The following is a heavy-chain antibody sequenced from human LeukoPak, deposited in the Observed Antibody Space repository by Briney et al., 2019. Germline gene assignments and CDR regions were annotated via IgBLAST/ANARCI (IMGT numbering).Heavy chain of an antibody. CDR3: AKLSIGDYFDY. CDR1: GFTFDDYA. J-gene: IGHJ4*02. V-gene: IGHV3-9*01. CDR2: ISWNSGSI. Sequence: GGSLRLSCAASGFTFDDYAMHWVRQAPGKGLEWVSGISWNSGSIGYADSVKGRFTISRDNAKNSLYLQMNSLRAEDTALYYCAKLSIGDYFDYWGQGTLVTVSS.